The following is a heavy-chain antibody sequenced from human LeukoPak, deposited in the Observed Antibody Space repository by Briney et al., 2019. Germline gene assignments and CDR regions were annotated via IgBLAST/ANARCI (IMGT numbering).Heavy chain of an antibody. D-gene: IGHD1-26*01. V-gene: IGHV3-74*01. CDR2: INTDGSTT. CDR3: ARERDSGSYRDDY. Sequence: QPGGSLRLSWAAPGSTFSSHWMLWVRQAPGKGLVWVSRINTDGSTTTYADSVKGRFTISRDNANNTLYLQMDSLRAEDTAVYYSARERDSGSYRDDYWGQGTLVTVFS. CDR1: GSTFSSHW. J-gene: IGHJ4*02.